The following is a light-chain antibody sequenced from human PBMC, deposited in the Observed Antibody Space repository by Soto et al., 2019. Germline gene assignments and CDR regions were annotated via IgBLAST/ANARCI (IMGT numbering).Light chain of an antibody. CDR1: QTISTW. Sequence: DIQMTQSPSTLSASVGDRVTITCRASQTISTWVAWYQQKPGTAPKLLMYDASRLESGVPSRFSGSGSGTKFTLTISSLQPDDVATYYCQQYNSYWTFGQGTKV. CDR3: QQYNSYWT. V-gene: IGKV1-5*01. J-gene: IGKJ1*01. CDR2: DAS.